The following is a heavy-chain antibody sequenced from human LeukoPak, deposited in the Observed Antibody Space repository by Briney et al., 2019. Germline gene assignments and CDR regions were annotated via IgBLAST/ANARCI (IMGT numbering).Heavy chain of an antibody. D-gene: IGHD5-12*01. CDR2: IYSGGST. CDR3: AKGGKWLRDHDAFDI. Sequence: GGSLRLSCTASGFTVSGNYMTWVRQAPGKGLECVSVIYSGGSTYYSDSVKGRFTISRDNSKNTLYLQMNSLRAEDTAVYYCAKGGKWLRDHDAFDIWGQGTMVTVSS. V-gene: IGHV3-66*01. CDR1: GFTVSGNY. J-gene: IGHJ3*02.